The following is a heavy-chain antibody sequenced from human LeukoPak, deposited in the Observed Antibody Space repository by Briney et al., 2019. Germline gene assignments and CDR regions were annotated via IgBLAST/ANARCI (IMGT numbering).Heavy chain of an antibody. D-gene: IGHD3-3*01. CDR2: ISSSSSTI. CDR3: ARDKEPDYDFWSGYKYYFDY. V-gene: IGHV3-48*02. J-gene: IGHJ4*02. CDR1: GFTFSSYS. Sequence: GGSLRLSCAASGFTFSSYSMNWVRQAPGKGLEWVSYISSSSSTIYYADSVKGRFTISRDNAKNSLYLQMNSLRDGDTAVYYCARDKEPDYDFWSGYKYYFDYWGQGTLVTVSS.